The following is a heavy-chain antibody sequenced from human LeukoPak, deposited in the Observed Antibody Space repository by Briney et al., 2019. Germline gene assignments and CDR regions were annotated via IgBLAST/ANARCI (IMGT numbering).Heavy chain of an antibody. Sequence: SGTLSLTCAVSGGSISSTNWWSWVRQSPGKGLEWIGEIYHTGSTNYNPSPKSRVTISVDKSKNQFSLKLSSVTAADTAVYYCARGRRVGDYDYWGQGTLVTVSS. D-gene: IGHD4-17*01. J-gene: IGHJ4*02. CDR2: IYHTGST. CDR3: ARGRRVGDYDY. V-gene: IGHV4-4*02. CDR1: GGSISSTNW.